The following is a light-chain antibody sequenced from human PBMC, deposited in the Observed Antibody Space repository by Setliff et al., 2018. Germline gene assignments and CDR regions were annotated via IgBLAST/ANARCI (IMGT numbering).Light chain of an antibody. CDR3: ALYMGGGISL. CDR1: SGPVSTTYN. V-gene: IGLV8-61*01. Sequence: QPVVTQEPSFAVSPGGTVTLTCGLSSGPVSTTYNPSWYQQTPGQAPRALMYSTNIRSSGVPDRFSGSILGNKAALTITGARADDESDYYCALYMGGGISLFGGGTKVTVL. CDR2: STN. J-gene: IGLJ2*01.